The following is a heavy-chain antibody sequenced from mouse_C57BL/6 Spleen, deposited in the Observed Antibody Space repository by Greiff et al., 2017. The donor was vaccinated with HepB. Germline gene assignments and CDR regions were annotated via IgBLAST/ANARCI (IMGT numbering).Heavy chain of an antibody. J-gene: IGHJ2*01. CDR1: GFTFSSYA. CDR2: ISSGGDYI. CDR3: TRDGGNYDFDY. V-gene: IGHV5-9-1*02. Sequence: EVKLMESGEGLVKPGGSLKLSCAASGFTFSSYAMSWVRQTPEKRLEWVAYISSGGDYIYYADTVKGRFTISRDNARNTLYLQMSSLKSEDTAMYYCTRDGGNYDFDYWGQGTTLTVSS. D-gene: IGHD2-1*01.